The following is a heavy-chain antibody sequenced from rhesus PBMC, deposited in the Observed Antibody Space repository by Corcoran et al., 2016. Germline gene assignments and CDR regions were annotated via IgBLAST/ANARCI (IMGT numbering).Heavy chain of an antibody. CDR1: GGSISSYW. CDR2: LCGASGIT. Sequence: QVQLQESGPGVVKPSETLSLTCAVSGGSISSYWWGWLRQPPGTGLAGGAQLCGASGITHYTPSLKVRVTIQSDTSRIQSSQKRSSVTAADAAVYYGAKRAPLAAAGKLVWDYWGQGVLVTVSS. CDR3: AKRAPLAAAGKLVWDY. D-gene: IGHD6-31*01. V-gene: IGHV4-80*01. J-gene: IGHJ4*01.